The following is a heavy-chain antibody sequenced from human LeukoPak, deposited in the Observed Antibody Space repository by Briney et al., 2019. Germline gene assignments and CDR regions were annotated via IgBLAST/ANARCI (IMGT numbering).Heavy chain of an antibody. J-gene: IGHJ5*02. Sequence: ASVKVSCKASGYTFTSYGISWVRQAPGQGLEWMGWISAYNGNTNYAQKLQGRVTMTPDTSTTTANMELRSLRSDDTAVYYSARDRMDDWNYWKDWFDPWGQGTLVTVSS. CDR1: GYTFTSYG. CDR2: ISAYNGNT. D-gene: IGHD1-7*01. V-gene: IGHV1-18*01. CDR3: ARDRMDDWNYWKDWFDP.